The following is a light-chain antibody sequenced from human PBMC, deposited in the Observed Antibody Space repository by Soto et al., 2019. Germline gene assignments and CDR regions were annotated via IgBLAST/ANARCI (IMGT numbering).Light chain of an antibody. CDR1: QSLAYIDGNTY. CDR3: VQGTHWPTYS. J-gene: IGKJ2*01. CDR2: KVS. Sequence: EVVMTQSPLSLPVTLGQPASISCRSSQSLAYIDGNTYLSWFQQRPGQSPRRLIYKVSNRESGVPDRFSGSGSGTAFTLKINRAEAADVGVYYCVQGTHWPTYSFGQGTKLEIK. V-gene: IGKV2-30*01.